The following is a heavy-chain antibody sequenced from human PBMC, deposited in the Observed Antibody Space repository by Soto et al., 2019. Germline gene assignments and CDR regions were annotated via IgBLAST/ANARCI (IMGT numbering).Heavy chain of an antibody. D-gene: IGHD3-3*01. CDR1: GYTFTGYY. J-gene: IGHJ5*02. CDR3: ARAWSGSRVGNWFDP. CDR2: INPNSGGT. V-gene: IGHV1-2*02. Sequence: SSVKVSCKASGYTFTGYYMHWVRQAPGQGLEWMGWINPNSGGTNYAQKFQGRVTMTRDTSISTAYMELSRLRSDDTAVYYCARAWSGSRVGNWFDPWGQGTLVTVSS.